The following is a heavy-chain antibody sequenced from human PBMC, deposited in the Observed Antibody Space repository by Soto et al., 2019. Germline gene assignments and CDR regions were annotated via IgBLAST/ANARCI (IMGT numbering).Heavy chain of an antibody. CDR2: IIISSSYI. Sequence: PGGSLRLSCAASGFTFSSYSMNWVRQAPGKGLDWVSSIIISSSYIYYSDSVKGRFTISRDNAKNSLYLQMNSLRAADTAVYYCARDGSGYNYGLDYWGQGT. CDR3: ARDGSGYNYGLDY. CDR1: GFTFSSYS. J-gene: IGHJ4*02. D-gene: IGHD5-12*01. V-gene: IGHV3-21*01.